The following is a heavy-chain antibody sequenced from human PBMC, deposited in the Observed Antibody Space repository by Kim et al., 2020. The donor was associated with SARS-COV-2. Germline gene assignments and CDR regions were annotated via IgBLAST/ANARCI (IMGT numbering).Heavy chain of an antibody. CDR2: IYYSGST. Sequence: SETLSLTCTVSGGSISSGGYYWSWIRQHPGKGLEWIGYIYYSGSTYYNPSLKSRVTISVDTSKNQFSLKLSSVTAADTAVYYCARGAMVRGVIGLFDPWGQGSLVTVSS. J-gene: IGHJ5*02. V-gene: IGHV4-31*03. CDR1: GGSISSGGYY. D-gene: IGHD3-10*01. CDR3: ARGAMVRGVIGLFDP.